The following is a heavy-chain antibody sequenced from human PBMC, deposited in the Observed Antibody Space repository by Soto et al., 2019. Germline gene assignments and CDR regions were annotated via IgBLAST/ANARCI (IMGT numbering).Heavy chain of an antibody. Sequence: QVQLVQSGAEVKKPGASVKVSCKTSGYTFTNYGISWVRQAPGQGLEWMGWISAYNGHTNYAQKLQGRVPMTTDTSTSTAYMELRSLRSDDTAVYYCARDSSRYCGGDCSSPPRSLYYYFYCMDVWGQGTTVTVSS. CDR3: ARDSSRYCGGDCSSPPRSLYYYFYCMDV. CDR2: ISAYNGHT. J-gene: IGHJ6*02. CDR1: GYTFTNYG. D-gene: IGHD2-21*02. V-gene: IGHV1-18*01.